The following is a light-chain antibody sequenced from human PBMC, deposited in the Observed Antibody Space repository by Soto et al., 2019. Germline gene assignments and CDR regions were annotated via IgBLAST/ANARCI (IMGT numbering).Light chain of an antibody. CDR1: SSDVGGYNY. V-gene: IGLV2-8*01. CDR3: SSYAGSSNV. CDR2: EVN. Sequence: QSALTQPHSASGSPGQSGAISCTGASSDVGGYNYVSWYQQHPGKAPKLMIYEVNKRPSGVPDRDSSSKSGNTASLAVAGLQAEDEADYFCSSYAGSSNVFGTGTKLTVL. J-gene: IGLJ1*01.